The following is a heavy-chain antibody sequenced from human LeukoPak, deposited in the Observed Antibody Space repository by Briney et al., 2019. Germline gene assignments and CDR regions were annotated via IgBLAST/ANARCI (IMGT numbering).Heavy chain of an antibody. CDR2: IYYSGST. CDR1: NGSISNYY. Sequence: PSETLSLTCTVSNGSISNYYWSWIRQPPGKGLEWIGYIYYSGSTNYNPSLKSRVTISLDTSKNQFSLKLSSVTAADTAVYYCAREGPNRDAFDIWGQGTMVTVSS. J-gene: IGHJ3*02. V-gene: IGHV4-59*12. CDR3: AREGPNRDAFDI.